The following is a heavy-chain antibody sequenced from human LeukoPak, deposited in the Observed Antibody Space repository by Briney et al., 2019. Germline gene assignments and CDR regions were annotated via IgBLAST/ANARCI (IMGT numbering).Heavy chain of an antibody. D-gene: IGHD1-26*01. V-gene: IGHV3-9*01. CDR3: AKRALVGATTHFDY. CDR2: ISWKSGSI. J-gene: IGHJ4*02. CDR1: GFTFDDYA. Sequence: PGGSLRLSCAASGFTFDDYAMHWVRQAPGKGLEWVSGISWKSGSIGYADSVKGRFTISRDNSKNTLYLQMNSLRAEDTAVYYCAKRALVGATTHFDYWGQGTLVTVSS.